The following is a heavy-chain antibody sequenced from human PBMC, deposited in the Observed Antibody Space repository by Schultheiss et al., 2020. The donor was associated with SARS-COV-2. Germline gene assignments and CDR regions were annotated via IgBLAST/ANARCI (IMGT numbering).Heavy chain of an antibody. CDR1: GGSISSYY. J-gene: IGHJ6*02. CDR3: ARVLGGSSGWYDYYYYGMDV. D-gene: IGHD6-19*01. CDR2: IYTSGST. V-gene: IGHV4-4*07. Sequence: SETLSLTCTVSGGSISSYYWSWIRQPAGKGLEWIGRIYTSGSTNYNPSLKSRVTMSVDTSKNQFSLKLSSVTAADTAVYYCARVLGGSSGWYDYYYYGMDVWGQGTTVTVSS.